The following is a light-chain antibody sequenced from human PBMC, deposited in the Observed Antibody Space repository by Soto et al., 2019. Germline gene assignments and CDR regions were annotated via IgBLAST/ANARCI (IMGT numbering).Light chain of an antibody. CDR2: DAS. CDR3: QQYNTYSSLT. V-gene: IGKV1-5*01. CDR1: QSISSW. J-gene: IGKJ4*01. Sequence: DIQMTQSPSTLSASVGDRVTITCRASQSISSWLAWYQQKLGRAPRLLIYDASSLESGVPSRFSGSGYGTEFTLTIRSLQPDDFATYYCQQYNTYSSLTVGGGTKVDIK.